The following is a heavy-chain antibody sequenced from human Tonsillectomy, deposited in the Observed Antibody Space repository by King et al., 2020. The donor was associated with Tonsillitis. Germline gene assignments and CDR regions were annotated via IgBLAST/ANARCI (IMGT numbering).Heavy chain of an antibody. D-gene: IGHD2-15*01. Sequence: VQLVESGGGLVQPGGSLRLSCAAPGFTFSSYAMSWVRKAPGKGLEGVSVIYSGGSSTYYADSVKGRFTISRDNSKNTLYLQMNSLRAEDTAVYYCAKNDRVVAAAQFDYWGQGTLVTVSS. CDR2: IYSGGSST. CDR1: GFTFSSYA. J-gene: IGHJ4*02. V-gene: IGHV3-23*03. CDR3: AKNDRVVAAAQFDY.